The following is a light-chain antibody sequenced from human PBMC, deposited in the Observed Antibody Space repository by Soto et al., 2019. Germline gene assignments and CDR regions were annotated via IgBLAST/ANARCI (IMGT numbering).Light chain of an antibody. Sequence: QSVLTQPASASGSPGQSIAISCTGTSGDVGGYDYVSWYQQHPDKAPKHMIYEVTKRPSWVSNRFSGSKSGNTASLTISGLQREDEADYYCSPHTSGSTRVFGSGTKVTVL. CDR2: EVT. J-gene: IGLJ1*01. CDR1: SGDVGGYDY. CDR3: SPHTSGSTRV. V-gene: IGLV2-14*01.